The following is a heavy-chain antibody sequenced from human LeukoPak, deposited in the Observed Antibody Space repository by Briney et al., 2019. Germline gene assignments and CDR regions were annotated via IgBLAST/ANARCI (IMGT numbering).Heavy chain of an antibody. D-gene: IGHD3-10*01. Sequence: PSETLSLTCTVSGHSISSGYYWGWIRQPPGKGLEWIGYIYYSGSTNYNPSLKSRVTISVDTSKNQFSLKLSSVTAADTAVYYCARSGFGESVDYWGQGTLVTVSS. CDR1: GHSISSGYY. CDR3: ARSGFGESVDY. V-gene: IGHV4-61*01. J-gene: IGHJ4*02. CDR2: IYYSGST.